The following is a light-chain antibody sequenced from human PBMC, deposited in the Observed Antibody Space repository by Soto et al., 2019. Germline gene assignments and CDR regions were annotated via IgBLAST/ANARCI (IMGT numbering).Light chain of an antibody. V-gene: IGLV2-14*01. CDR1: SSDIGGYRY. Sequence: QSALTQPASVSGSPGQSITISCTGTSSDIGGYRYVSWYQQHPGKAPKLMISEISNRPSGVPNRFSGSKSGNTASLTISGLQAEDEADYYCSSYSSSSTYVVFGGGTQLTVL. J-gene: IGLJ2*01. CDR2: EIS. CDR3: SSYSSSSTYVV.